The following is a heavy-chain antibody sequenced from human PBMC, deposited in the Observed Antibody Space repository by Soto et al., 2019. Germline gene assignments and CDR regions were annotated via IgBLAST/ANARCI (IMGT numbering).Heavy chain of an antibody. CDR3: ARVAFSYFGMDV. V-gene: IGHV4-4*07. D-gene: IGHD3-3*02. CDR1: GGAISSYY. J-gene: IGHJ6*02. Sequence: SETLSLTCSVPGGAISSYYWSWVRQPAGKGLEWIGRVFSSGSTNYNASLKSRVTMSIDTSKNEVSLTLRSVTAADTAVYYCARVAFSYFGMDVWGPGTTVSLL. CDR2: VFSSGST.